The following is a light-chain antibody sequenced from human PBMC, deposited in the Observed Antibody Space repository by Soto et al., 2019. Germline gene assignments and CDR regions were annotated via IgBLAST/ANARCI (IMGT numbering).Light chain of an antibody. Sequence: DIQMTQSPSTLSASVGDRVTITCRASQTLSSWLAWYQQKPGKTPKLLIYDVSTLESWVPSRFSGSGSWTEFTLTISSLQPDDFATYYCQQYNSYSLTFGGGTKVEIK. V-gene: IGKV1-5*01. CDR2: DVS. J-gene: IGKJ4*01. CDR3: QQYNSYSLT. CDR1: QTLSSW.